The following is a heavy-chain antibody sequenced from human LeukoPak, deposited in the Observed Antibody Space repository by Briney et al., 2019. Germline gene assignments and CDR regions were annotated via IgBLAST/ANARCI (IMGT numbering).Heavy chain of an antibody. CDR2: IIPIFGTA. J-gene: IGHJ6*03. D-gene: IGHD3-22*01. CDR3: ARVLYDSSGYYYDYYFYYYMDV. CDR1: GGTFSSYA. Sequence: SVKVSCKASGGTFSSYAISWVRQAPGQGLEWMGGIIPIFGTANYPQEFQGRVTITADESTSTAYMELSSLRSEDTAVYYCARVLYDSSGYYYDYYFYYYMDVWGKGTTVTVSS. V-gene: IGHV1-69*13.